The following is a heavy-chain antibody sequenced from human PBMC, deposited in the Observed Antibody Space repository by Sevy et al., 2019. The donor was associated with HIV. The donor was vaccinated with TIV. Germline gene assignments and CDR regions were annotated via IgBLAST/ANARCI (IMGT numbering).Heavy chain of an antibody. CDR2: ISYDRSKK. CDR3: AGAGYDFLNGYLYY. V-gene: IGHV3-30*01. CDR1: GFTFSSNA. D-gene: IGHD3-3*01. J-gene: IGHJ4*02. Sequence: GGSLRLSCAASGFTFSSNAMHRVRQAPRKGLEWVAVISYDRSKKYYGDSVKGRFTISRDNSKNTLYMQLNSLTAEDTAVYYCAGAGYDFLNGYLYYWGQGTLVTVSS.